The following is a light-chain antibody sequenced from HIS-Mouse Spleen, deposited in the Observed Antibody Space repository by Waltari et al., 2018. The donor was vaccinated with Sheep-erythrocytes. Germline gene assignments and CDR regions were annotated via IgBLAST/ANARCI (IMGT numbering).Light chain of an antibody. CDR1: QGISSY. CDR3: QQLNSYPPA. V-gene: IGKV1-9*01. Sequence: DIQLTQSPSFLSASVGDRVTITCRASQGISSYLAWYQQQPGKAPKLLFYAASTLQRGVPSRFSGSGSGTEFTLTISSLQPEDFATYYCQQLNSYPPAFGPGTKVDIK. J-gene: IGKJ3*01. CDR2: AAS.